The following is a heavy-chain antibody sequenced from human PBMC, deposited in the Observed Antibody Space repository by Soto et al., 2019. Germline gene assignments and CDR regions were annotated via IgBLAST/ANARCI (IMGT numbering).Heavy chain of an antibody. D-gene: IGHD1-26*01. J-gene: IGHJ4*02. CDR2: ISASGSTI. CDR1: GFTFSSYS. CDR3: ARGVSAGVDY. Sequence: PGGSLRLSCAASGFTFSSYSMNWVRQAPGKGLEWVSYISASGSTIYYADSVKGRFTISRDNAKNSLYLQMDSLRSEDTAVYYCARGVSAGVDYWGQGTLVTVSS. V-gene: IGHV3-48*01.